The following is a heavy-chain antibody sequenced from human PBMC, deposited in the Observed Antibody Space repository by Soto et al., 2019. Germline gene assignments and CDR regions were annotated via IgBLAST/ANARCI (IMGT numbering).Heavy chain of an antibody. Sequence: SETLSLTCTVSGGSITNYYWAWIRQPAGKGLEWIGRIYTSGSTNYNPSLKSRVTMSVDTSKNQFSLKLSSVTAADTAVYYCARDQTVLGFDYWGQGTLVTVSS. CDR1: GGSITNYY. CDR2: IYTSGST. CDR3: ARDQTVLGFDY. V-gene: IGHV4-4*07. J-gene: IGHJ4*02. D-gene: IGHD2-15*01.